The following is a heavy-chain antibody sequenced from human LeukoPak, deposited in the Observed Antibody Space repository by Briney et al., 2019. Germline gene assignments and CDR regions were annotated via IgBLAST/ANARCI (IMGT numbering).Heavy chain of an antibody. CDR2: ISSSSSYI. J-gene: IGHJ4*02. V-gene: IGHV3-21*01. D-gene: IGHD2-2*01. CDR3: APIVVVPAVTTGIS. CDR1: GFTFSSYS. Sequence: PGGSLRLSCAASGFTFSSYSMNWVRQAPGKWLEWVSSISSSSSYIYYADSVKGRFTISRDNAKNSLYLQMNSLRAEDTAVYYCAPIVVVPAVTTGISWGQGTLVTVSS.